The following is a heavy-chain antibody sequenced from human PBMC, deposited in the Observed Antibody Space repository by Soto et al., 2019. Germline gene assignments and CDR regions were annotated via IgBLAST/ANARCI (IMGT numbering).Heavy chain of an antibody. V-gene: IGHV4-59*01. D-gene: IGHD2-15*01. Sequence: ASETLSLTCTVSGDSISRFYWTWIRQPPGKGLEWIGYMYNSGNTNYNPSLKSRVTISTDTSKNQFSLRLTSVTAADTAVYYCARAQAWQLLPVGWDHWSQGTLVTVSS. J-gene: IGHJ4*02. CDR3: ARAQAWQLLPVGWDH. CDR1: GDSISRFY. CDR2: MYNSGNT.